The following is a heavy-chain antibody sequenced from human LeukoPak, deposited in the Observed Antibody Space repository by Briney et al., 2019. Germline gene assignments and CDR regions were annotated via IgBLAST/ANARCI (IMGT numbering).Heavy chain of an antibody. V-gene: IGHV1-18*01. CDR2: ISAYNGNT. D-gene: IGHD2-2*01. Sequence: ASVKVSCKASGYTFTSYGISWVRQAPGQGLEWMGWISAYNGNTNYAQKLQGRVTMTTDTSTSTAYVELRSLRSDDTAVYYCARTSYCSSTSCYPGYYYYYMDVWGKGTTVTVSS. CDR3: ARTSYCSSTSCYPGYYYYYMDV. J-gene: IGHJ6*03. CDR1: GYTFTSYG.